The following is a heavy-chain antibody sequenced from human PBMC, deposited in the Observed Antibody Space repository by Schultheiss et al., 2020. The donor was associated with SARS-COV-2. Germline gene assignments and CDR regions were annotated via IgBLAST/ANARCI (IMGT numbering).Heavy chain of an antibody. Sequence: SETLSLTCSVSGGSMRPYYWSWIRQPPGKGLEWIGYIYYSGSTNYNPSLKSRVTISVDTSKNQFSLKLSSVTAADTAVYYCARGATGAPYYYDSSGYYFDYWGQGTLVTVSS. J-gene: IGHJ4*02. CDR3: ARGATGAPYYYDSSGYYFDY. D-gene: IGHD3-22*01. CDR2: IYYSGST. CDR1: GGSMRPYY. V-gene: IGHV4-59*08.